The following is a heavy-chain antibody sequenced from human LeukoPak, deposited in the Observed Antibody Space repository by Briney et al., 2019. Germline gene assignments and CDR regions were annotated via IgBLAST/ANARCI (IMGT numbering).Heavy chain of an antibody. CDR2: INDDGSST. D-gene: IGHD2-2*01. CDR1: GFTFSGAW. J-gene: IGHJ4*02. V-gene: IGHV3-74*01. CDR3: ARVSGPGMNEYYHL. Sequence: GGSLRLSCAASGFTFSGAWRPWFGQPQGKGLCWASRINDDGSSTRHADSVKGRFTISRDNAKNTLYLQMNSLRAEDTAVYYCARVSGPGMNEYYHLWGQGTLVTVSS.